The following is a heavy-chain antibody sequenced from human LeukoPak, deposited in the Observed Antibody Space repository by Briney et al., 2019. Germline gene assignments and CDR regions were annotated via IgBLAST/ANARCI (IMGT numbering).Heavy chain of an antibody. D-gene: IGHD5-12*01. CDR3: AKSDHGVATTIDY. Sequence: GGSLRLSCAASGFTFSSYAMSWVRQAPGKGLEWVTAISAGGGSTYYADSVKGRFTISRDNSKNTLYLQMNSLRAEDTAVYYCAKSDHGVATTIDYWGQGTLVTVSS. CDR2: ISAGGGST. V-gene: IGHV3-23*01. J-gene: IGHJ4*02. CDR1: GFTFSSYA.